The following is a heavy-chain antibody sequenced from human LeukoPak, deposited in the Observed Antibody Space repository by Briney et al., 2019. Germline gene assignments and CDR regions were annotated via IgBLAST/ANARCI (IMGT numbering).Heavy chain of an antibody. J-gene: IGHJ5*02. Sequence: ASVKVSCKASGYTFTGYYMHWVRQAPGQGLEWMGWINPNSGGTNYAQKFQGRVTMTRDTSISTAYMELSRLRSDDTAVYYCARETKYCSSTSCPFDPWGQGTLVTVSS. D-gene: IGHD2-2*01. V-gene: IGHV1-2*02. CDR2: INPNSGGT. CDR1: GYTFTGYY. CDR3: ARETKYCSSTSCPFDP.